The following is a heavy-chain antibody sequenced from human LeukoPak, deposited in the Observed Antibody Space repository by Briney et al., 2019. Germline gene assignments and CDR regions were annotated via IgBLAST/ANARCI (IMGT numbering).Heavy chain of an antibody. Sequence: SETLSLTCTVSGGSISSSSYYWGWIRQPPGKGLEWIGSIYYSGNTYYNPSLRSRVTISVDTPKNQFSLKLASVTAADTALYYCARILKQFGLDYWGQGTLVTVSS. CDR2: IYYSGNT. CDR3: ARILKQFGLDY. CDR1: GGSISSSSYY. J-gene: IGHJ4*02. D-gene: IGHD3-10*01. V-gene: IGHV4-39*01.